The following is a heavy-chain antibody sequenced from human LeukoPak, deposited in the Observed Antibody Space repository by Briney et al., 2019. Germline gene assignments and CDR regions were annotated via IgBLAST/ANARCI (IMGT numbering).Heavy chain of an antibody. CDR2: IYYSGST. CDR3: ARDRAVVTETLEIAPDDDYWYFDL. Sequence: SETLSLTCTVSGGSISSYYWSWIRQPPGKGLEWIGYIYYSGSTNYNPSLKSRVTISVDTSKNQFSLKLSSVTAADTAVYYCARDRAVVTETLEIAPDDDYWYFDLWGRGTLVTVSS. J-gene: IGHJ2*01. D-gene: IGHD1-20*01. V-gene: IGHV4-59*01. CDR1: GGSISSYY.